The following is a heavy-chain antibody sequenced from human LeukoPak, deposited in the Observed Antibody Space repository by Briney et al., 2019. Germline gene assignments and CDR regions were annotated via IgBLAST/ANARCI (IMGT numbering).Heavy chain of an antibody. CDR2: IRGKTDNYAT. D-gene: IGHD3-10*01. J-gene: IGHJ4*02. Sequence: GRSLRLSCAASGFTFSSYAMHWVRQASGKGLEWVGRIRGKTDNYATAYAASVKGRFTISRDDSKNTAYLYMNSLKTEDAAVYYCIAYGRGYWGQGTLVTVSS. CDR3: IAYGRGY. V-gene: IGHV3-73*01. CDR1: GFTFSSYA.